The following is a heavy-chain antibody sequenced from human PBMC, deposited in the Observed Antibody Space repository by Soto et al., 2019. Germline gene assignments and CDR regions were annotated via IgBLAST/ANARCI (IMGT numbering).Heavy chain of an antibody. J-gene: IGHJ4*02. V-gene: IGHV4-30-4*01. CDR2: FHSGGAT. CDR1: GCSIRSADYY. Sequence: SETLSLTCTFSGCSIRSADYYWSWIRQPPGKGLEWIGYFHSGGATYKDPSLKSRVTISVDTSKNQISLKLDSVTAADTAVYYCARDYYKYYDSSGYYRSPAYWGQGTLVTVSS. CDR3: ARDYYKYYDSSGYYRSPAY. D-gene: IGHD3-22*01.